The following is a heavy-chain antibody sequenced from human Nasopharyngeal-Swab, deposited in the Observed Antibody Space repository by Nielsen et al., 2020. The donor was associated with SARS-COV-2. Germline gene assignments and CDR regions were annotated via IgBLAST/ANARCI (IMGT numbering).Heavy chain of an antibody. Sequence: GSLRPSCTVSGVSITSQYWSWIRQPPGKGLEWIGYISHNIGTSSNPSLKSRVTMFMDTSKNQFSLRLRSVTAADTAVYYCAKEGATGWFDPWGQGTLVAVSS. CDR1: GVSITSQY. J-gene: IGHJ5*02. CDR2: ISHNIGT. CDR3: AKEGATGWFDP. V-gene: IGHV4-59*11.